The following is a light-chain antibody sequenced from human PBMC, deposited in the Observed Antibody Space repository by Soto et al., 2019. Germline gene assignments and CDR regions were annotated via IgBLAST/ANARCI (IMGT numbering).Light chain of an antibody. Sequence: EIVMTQSPATLSVSPGERATLSCRASQSVRSNLAWYQQKPGQSPRLLIYGASTRATGIPARFSGSGSGTQFTLTISSRQSEDFAVYYCQQYNNWPPAWTFGQGTK. J-gene: IGKJ1*01. CDR3: QQYNNWPPAWT. CDR1: QSVRSN. V-gene: IGKV3-15*01. CDR2: GAS.